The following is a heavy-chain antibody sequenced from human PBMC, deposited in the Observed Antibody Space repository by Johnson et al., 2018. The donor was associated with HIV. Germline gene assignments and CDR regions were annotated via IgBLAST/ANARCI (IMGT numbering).Heavy chain of an antibody. Sequence: QMLLVESGGGVVQPGRSLRLSCAASGFTFSSYGMHWVRQAPGKGLEWVAVISYDGSNKYYADSVKGRFTISRDNSKNTLYLQMNSLRAEDTAVYYCARIRPANWGVNDAFDIWGQGTMVTVSS. D-gene: IGHD7-27*01. J-gene: IGHJ3*02. CDR1: GFTFSSYG. CDR3: ARIRPANWGVNDAFDI. CDR2: ISYDGSNK. V-gene: IGHV3-30*03.